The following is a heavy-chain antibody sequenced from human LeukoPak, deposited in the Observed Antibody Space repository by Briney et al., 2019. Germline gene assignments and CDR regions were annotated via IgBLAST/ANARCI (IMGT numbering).Heavy chain of an antibody. CDR2: IKEDGGET. CDR1: GFVFSNYW. V-gene: IGHV3-7*01. D-gene: IGHD4/OR15-4a*01. CDR3: ARRKEVQTTFDY. Sequence: GGSLRLSCVASGFVFSNYWMGWVRQAPGKGLEWAANIKEDGGETYYVDSVKGRFTISSDNAKNSLDLQMNSLRDEDTAVYYCARRKEVQTTFDYWGQGTLVTVSS. J-gene: IGHJ4*02.